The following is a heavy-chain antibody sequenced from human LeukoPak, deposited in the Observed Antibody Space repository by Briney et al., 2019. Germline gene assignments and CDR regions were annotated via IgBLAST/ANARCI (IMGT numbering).Heavy chain of an antibody. Sequence: GASVKVSCKASGGTFSSYAISWVRQAPGQGLEWMGRIIPFLGIANYAQKFQGRVTITADKSTSTAYMELSSLRSEDTAVYYCARAGYYYDSSGYPDYWGQGTLVTVSS. J-gene: IGHJ4*02. CDR2: IIPFLGIA. D-gene: IGHD3-22*01. CDR1: GGTFSSYA. V-gene: IGHV1-69*04. CDR3: ARAGYYYDSSGYPDY.